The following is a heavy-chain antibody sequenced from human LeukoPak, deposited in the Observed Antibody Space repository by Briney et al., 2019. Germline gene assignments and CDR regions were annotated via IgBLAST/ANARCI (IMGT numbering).Heavy chain of an antibody. CDR3: SASRPHYGDYYGLDV. CDR2: TSYDGSHK. CDR1: GFTFSSYG. V-gene: IGHV3-30*03. D-gene: IGHD4/OR15-4a*01. Sequence: SGGSLTLSCAASGFTFSSYGMHWVRQAPGKGLEWVAVTSYDGSHKYSADSVKGRFTISRDNSKNTLYLQMNSLRTEDTAVYFCSASRPHYGDYYGLDVWGHGNTVTVSS. J-gene: IGHJ6*02.